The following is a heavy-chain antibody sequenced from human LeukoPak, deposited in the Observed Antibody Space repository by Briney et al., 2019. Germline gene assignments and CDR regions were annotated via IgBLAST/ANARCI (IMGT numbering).Heavy chain of an antibody. CDR3: AGIYGPYDFDY. Sequence: PGGSLRLSCAASGFTFSNYGMHWVRQAPGKGLEWVAVIWYDGSNKYYADSVKGRFTISRDNSKNTLYLQMNSLRAEDTAVYYCAGIYGPYDFDYWGQGTLVSVSS. D-gene: IGHD3-10*01. CDR2: IWYDGSNK. V-gene: IGHV3-33*01. CDR1: GFTFSNYG. J-gene: IGHJ4*02.